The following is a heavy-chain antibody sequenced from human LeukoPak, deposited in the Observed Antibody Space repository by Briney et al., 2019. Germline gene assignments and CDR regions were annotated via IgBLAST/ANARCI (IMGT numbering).Heavy chain of an antibody. D-gene: IGHD3-22*01. CDR2: IWHDGSNK. J-gene: IGHJ4*02. V-gene: IGHV3-33*01. Sequence: PGGSLRPSCEASGFTFSSYGMHWVRQAPGKGLEWVAVIWHDGSNKDYADSVKGRFTISRDNSKNTLYLQMNSLRAEDTAVYYCARGYYDSSDYFHFDYWGQGTLVTVSS. CDR1: GFTFSSYG. CDR3: ARGYYDSSDYFHFDY.